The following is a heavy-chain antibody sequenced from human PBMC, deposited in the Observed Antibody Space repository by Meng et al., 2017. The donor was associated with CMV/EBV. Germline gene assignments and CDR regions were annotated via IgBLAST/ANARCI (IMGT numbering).Heavy chain of an antibody. Sequence: ASVKVSCKASGYTFTGYYMYWVRQAPGQGLEWMGWINPNSGGTKYAQKFQGRVTMTRDTSISTAYMEVSRLRSDDTAVYYCARDLEVAGYHYYGMDVWGQGTTVTVSS. V-gene: IGHV1-2*02. CDR3: ARDLEVAGYHYYGMDV. CDR2: INPNSGGT. J-gene: IGHJ6*02. CDR1: GYTFTGYY. D-gene: IGHD3-3*01.